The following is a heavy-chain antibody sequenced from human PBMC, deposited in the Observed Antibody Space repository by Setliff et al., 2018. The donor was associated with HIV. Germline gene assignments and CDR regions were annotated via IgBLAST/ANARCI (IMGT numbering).Heavy chain of an antibody. CDR2: IRNDGSNE. V-gene: IGHV3-30*02. CDR3: AKTSGWTTIDY. D-gene: IGHD6-19*01. CDR1: GFTFSTFA. Sequence: GGSLRLSCVASGFTFSTFAMHWVRQVPGKGLEWVAFIRNDGSNEYYIDSVRGRFTISRDDSKNTVYLQMNSLTAEDTAVYYCAKTSGWTTIDYWGRGTLVTVSS. J-gene: IGHJ4*02.